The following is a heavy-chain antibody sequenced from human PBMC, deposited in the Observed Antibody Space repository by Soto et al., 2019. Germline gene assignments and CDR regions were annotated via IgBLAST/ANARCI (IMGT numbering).Heavy chain of an antibody. Sequence: SETLSLTCTVSGGSISSYYWSWIRQPPGKGLEWIGYIYYSGSTNYNPSLKSRVTISVDTSKNQFSLKLSSVTAADTAVYYCARRVAAYCGGDCYSNWFDPWGQGTLVTVSS. D-gene: IGHD2-21*02. CDR3: ARRVAAYCGGDCYSNWFDP. V-gene: IGHV4-59*01. J-gene: IGHJ5*02. CDR2: IYYSGST. CDR1: GGSISSYY.